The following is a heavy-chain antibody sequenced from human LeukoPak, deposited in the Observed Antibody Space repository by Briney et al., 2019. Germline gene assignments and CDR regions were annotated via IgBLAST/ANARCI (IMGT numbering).Heavy chain of an antibody. V-gene: IGHV3-7*04. Sequence: GGSLRLSCAASGFTFSSSWMNWVRQAPGRGLEWVSTINQDGSEKYYVDSLKGRFTISRDNAKNSLYLQMSSLRVEDTAVYYCTRGPRHDNFCCGQGTLVTVSS. J-gene: IGHJ4*02. CDR3: TRGPRHDNFC. D-gene: IGHD1-1*01. CDR1: GFTFSSSW. CDR2: INQDGSEK.